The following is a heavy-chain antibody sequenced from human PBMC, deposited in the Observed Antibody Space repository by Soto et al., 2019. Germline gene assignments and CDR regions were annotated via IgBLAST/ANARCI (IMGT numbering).Heavy chain of an antibody. CDR2: ISSDGSSQ. Sequence: QVQLAESGGGVVQPGRSLRLSCVASGFTFSDYGMHWVRQAPGKGLEWLTIISSDGSSQNYADSVKGRFTLSRDNSKNTLYLQMNSLRVEDTAMYYCAKESSSWYYPHLDYWGQGTLVTVSS. CDR1: GFTFSDYG. CDR3: AKESSSWYYPHLDY. V-gene: IGHV3-30*18. D-gene: IGHD6-13*01. J-gene: IGHJ4*02.